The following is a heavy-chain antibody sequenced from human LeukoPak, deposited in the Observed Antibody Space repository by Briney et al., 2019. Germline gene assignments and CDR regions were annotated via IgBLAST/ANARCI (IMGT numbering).Heavy chain of an antibody. CDR2: ISSSSSYI. Sequence: GGSLRLSCAASGFTFSTYSMNWVRQAPGKGLEWVSSISSSSSYIYYADSVKGRFTISRDNAKNSLYLQMNSLRAEDTAVYYCARTYYDFWSGYYESYFAYWGQGTLVTVSS. V-gene: IGHV3-21*01. J-gene: IGHJ4*02. CDR3: ARTYYDFWSGYYESYFAY. D-gene: IGHD3-3*01. CDR1: GFTFSTYS.